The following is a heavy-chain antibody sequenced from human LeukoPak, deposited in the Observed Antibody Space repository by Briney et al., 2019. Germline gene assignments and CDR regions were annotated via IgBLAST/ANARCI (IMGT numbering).Heavy chain of an antibody. Sequence: GGSLRLSCAASGFTFSSYAMHWVRQAPGKGLEWVAVISYDGSNKYYADSVKGRFTISRDNSKNTLYLQMNSLRAEDTAVYYCARDISIFGVAPPVDYWGQGTLVTVSS. V-gene: IGHV3-30-3*01. J-gene: IGHJ4*02. CDR3: ARDISIFGVAPPVDY. CDR2: ISYDGSNK. CDR1: GFTFSSYA. D-gene: IGHD3-3*01.